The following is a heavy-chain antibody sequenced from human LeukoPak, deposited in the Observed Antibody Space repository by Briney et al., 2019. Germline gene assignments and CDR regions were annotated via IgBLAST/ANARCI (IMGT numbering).Heavy chain of an antibody. CDR1: GFTFSNYA. Sequence: GGSLRLSCAASGFTFSNYAMSWVRQAPGKGLEWVSGINVSGGSTFYADSVRGRFTISRDNSKNTLYLQMNSLRAEDTAVYYCASVSGYSSILPDYWGQGTLVTVSS. D-gene: IGHD6-13*01. CDR2: INVSGGST. CDR3: ASVSGYSSILPDY. J-gene: IGHJ4*02. V-gene: IGHV3-23*01.